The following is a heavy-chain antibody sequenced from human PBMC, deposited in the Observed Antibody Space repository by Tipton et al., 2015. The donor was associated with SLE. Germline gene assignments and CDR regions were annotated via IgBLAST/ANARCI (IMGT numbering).Heavy chain of an antibody. CDR2: ISGSDDYT. D-gene: IGHD3-16*01. V-gene: IGHV3-23*01. CDR1: GFTFGSYA. CDR3: ATDTSYY. Sequence: SLRLSCPASGFTFGSYAMTWVRQAPGKGLEWVSAISGSDDYTYYANSVKGRFTISRDNSKNTLYLQMNTLRAADTAVYYCATDTSYYWGQGTLVTVSS. J-gene: IGHJ4*02.